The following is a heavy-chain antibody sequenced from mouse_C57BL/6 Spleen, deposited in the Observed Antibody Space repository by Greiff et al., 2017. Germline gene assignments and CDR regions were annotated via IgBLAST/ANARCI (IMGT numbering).Heavy chain of an antibody. D-gene: IGHD4-1*01. V-gene: IGHV5-6*01. CDR3: TRETGNFDY. Sequence: EVQGVESGGDLVKPGGSLKLSCAASGFTFSSYGMSWVRQTPDKRLEWVATISSGGSYTYYPDSVKGRFTISRDNAKNTLYLQMSSLKSEDTAVYYCTRETGNFDYWGQGTTLTVSS. CDR1: GFTFSSYG. J-gene: IGHJ2*01. CDR2: ISSGGSYT.